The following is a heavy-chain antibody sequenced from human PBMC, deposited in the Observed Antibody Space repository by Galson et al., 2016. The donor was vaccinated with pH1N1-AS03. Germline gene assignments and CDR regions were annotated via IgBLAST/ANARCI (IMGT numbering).Heavy chain of an antibody. CDR3: ARGFLEAVIDY. D-gene: IGHD3-3*01. V-gene: IGHV1-3*01. CDR2: INVGSGNT. Sequence: SVKVSCKASGHNFTNYAIHWVRQAPGQRREWMGWINVGSGNTKYSQKFQGRVTMTRDTSASTAYMELSSLTSDDTSVYYCARGFLEAVIDYWGQGSLVTVSS. J-gene: IGHJ4*02. CDR1: GHNFTNYA.